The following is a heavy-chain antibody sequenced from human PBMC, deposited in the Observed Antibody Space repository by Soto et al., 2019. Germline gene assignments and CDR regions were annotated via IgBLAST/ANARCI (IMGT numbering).Heavy chain of an antibody. Sequence: SETLSLTCAVSGGSISSGGYSWSWIRQPPGKGLEWIGYIYHSGSTYYNPSPKSRVTISVDRSKNQFSLKLSSVTAADTAVYYCARGYCSGGSCSPRKSPTHTKFDPWGQGTLVTSPQ. CDR2: IYHSGST. J-gene: IGHJ5*02. CDR3: ARGYCSGGSCSPRKSPTHTKFDP. D-gene: IGHD2-15*01. V-gene: IGHV4-30-2*01. CDR1: GGSISSGGYS.